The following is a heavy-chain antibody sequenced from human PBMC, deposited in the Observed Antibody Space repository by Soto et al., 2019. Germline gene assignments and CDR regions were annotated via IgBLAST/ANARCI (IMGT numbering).Heavy chain of an antibody. J-gene: IGHJ4*02. CDR3: ASDSTMVRGVFDY. V-gene: IGHV1-69*06. CDR2: ISPIFGTA. CDR1: GGTFSSYA. Sequence: QVQLVQSGAEVKKPGSSVKVSCKASGGTFSSYAISWVRQAPGQGLEWMGGISPIFGTANYAQKFQGRVPITADKSTSPAYMELSSLRSEDTAVYYCASDSTMVRGVFDYWGQGTLVTVSS. D-gene: IGHD3-10*01.